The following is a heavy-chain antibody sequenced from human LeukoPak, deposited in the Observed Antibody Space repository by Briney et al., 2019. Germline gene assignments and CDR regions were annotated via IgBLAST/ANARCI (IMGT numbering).Heavy chain of an antibody. V-gene: IGHV4-34*01. Sequence: SETLSLTCTVYGGSFSGYYWSWIRQPPGKGLEWIGEINHSGSTNYNPSLKSRVTISVDTSKNQFSLKLSSVTAADTAVYYCARGRAVAGWSRYYFDYWGQGTLVTVSS. CDR3: ARGRAVAGWSRYYFDY. D-gene: IGHD6-19*01. CDR2: INHSGST. CDR1: GGSFSGYY. J-gene: IGHJ4*02.